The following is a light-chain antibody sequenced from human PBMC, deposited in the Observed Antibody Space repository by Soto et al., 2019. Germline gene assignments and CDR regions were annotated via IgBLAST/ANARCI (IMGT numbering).Light chain of an antibody. CDR2: VAS. Sequence: IQMTQSPSSLSASVGDRVTITCRASQSISRFLNWYQQKPGKAPKLLIYVASSLQGGVPSRFSGSGSGTDFTLTISRLEPEDFAVYYCQQYGSSGTFGQGTKVDNK. V-gene: IGKV1-39*01. CDR1: QSISRF. CDR3: QQYGSSGT. J-gene: IGKJ1*01.